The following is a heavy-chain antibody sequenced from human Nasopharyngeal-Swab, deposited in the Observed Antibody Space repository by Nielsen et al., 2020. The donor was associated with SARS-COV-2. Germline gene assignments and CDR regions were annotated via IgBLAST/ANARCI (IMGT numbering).Heavy chain of an antibody. V-gene: IGHV3-74*01. CDR1: GFSFSTYW. D-gene: IGHD6-19*01. Sequence: GESPKIPCSALGFSFSTYWMDWVRQAPGKGPEWVSRIDYDGRRTFYAVLVKGRFTISRDNTKNTLYLQMNSLRAEETALYYCVKYGSGWGQGTLVTVSS. J-gene: IGHJ4*02. CDR3: VKYGSG. CDR2: IDYDGRRT.